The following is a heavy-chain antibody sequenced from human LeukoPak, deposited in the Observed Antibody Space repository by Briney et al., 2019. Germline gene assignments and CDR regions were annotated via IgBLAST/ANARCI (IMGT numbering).Heavy chain of an antibody. CDR2: VSSDGNTK. J-gene: IGHJ5*02. D-gene: IGHD2-2*01. CDR1: GFTFSTYG. V-gene: IGHV3-33*08. Sequence: PGRSLRLSCAASGFTFSTYGMHCVRQAPGKGLEWVAVVSSDGNTKYYADSVKGRFTISRDNSKNTLYLQMYSLRAEDTAVYYCARLPAAINGYFDPWGQGTLVTVSS. CDR3: ARLPAAINGYFDP.